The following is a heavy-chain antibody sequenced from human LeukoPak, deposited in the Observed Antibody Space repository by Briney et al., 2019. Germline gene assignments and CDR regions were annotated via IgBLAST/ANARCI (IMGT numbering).Heavy chain of an antibody. V-gene: IGHV1-8*01. Sequence: ASVKVSCKASGYTFTSYDINWVRQATGQGLEGMGWMNPNSGNTGYAQKFQGRVTMTRSTSISTAYMELSSLRSEGTAVYYCARGPSITMVRGVKFGWFDPWGQGTLVTVSS. CDR3: ARGPSITMVRGVKFGWFDP. CDR1: GYTFTSYD. J-gene: IGHJ5*02. D-gene: IGHD3-10*01. CDR2: MNPNSGNT.